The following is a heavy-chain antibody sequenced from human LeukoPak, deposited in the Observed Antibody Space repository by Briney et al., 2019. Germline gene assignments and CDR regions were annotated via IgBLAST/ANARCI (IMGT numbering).Heavy chain of an antibody. V-gene: IGHV3-7*03. CDR2: IKQDGSER. CDR1: VFTFSIYL. J-gene: IGHJ4*02. CDR3: ARDRWSYDPQDGFDC. D-gene: IGHD3-22*01. Sequence: GGSLRLSCAASVFTFSIYLMSWGREAPGEGLEWVANIKQDGSERYYVDSVKGRFPLSRDKAKNSLYLQMNSLRAEDKAVYYCARDRWSYDPQDGFDCWGQGTLVTVSS.